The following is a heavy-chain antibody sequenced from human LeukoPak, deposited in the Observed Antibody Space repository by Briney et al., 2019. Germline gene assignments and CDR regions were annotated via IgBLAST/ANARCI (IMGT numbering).Heavy chain of an antibody. Sequence: SETLSLTCTVSGGSISGYYWSWIRQPPGKGLEWIGYIYYSGSTKYNPSLKSRVTMSVDTSRNQFSLKLSSVTAADTAVYYCARGGLENGYHSNDGFDIWGEGTMVTVSS. J-gene: IGHJ3*02. V-gene: IGHV4-59*01. CDR1: GGSISGYY. D-gene: IGHD3-22*01. CDR3: ARGGLENGYHSNDGFDI. CDR2: IYYSGST.